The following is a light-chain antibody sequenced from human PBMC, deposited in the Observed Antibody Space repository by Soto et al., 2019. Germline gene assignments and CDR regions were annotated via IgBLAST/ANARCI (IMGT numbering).Light chain of an antibody. V-gene: IGKV1-27*01. CDR1: QGIAPY. CDR2: ATS. J-gene: IGKJ4*01. CDR3: QKCNSAPLT. Sequence: DVQMTQSPSSLSAFVGDRVTITCRASQGIAPYLAWFQQKPGKVPKLLIYATSTLQSGVPSRFSGCGSGTDFTLTINSLQAEDVGTYYCQKCNSAPLTFGGGAKVEIK.